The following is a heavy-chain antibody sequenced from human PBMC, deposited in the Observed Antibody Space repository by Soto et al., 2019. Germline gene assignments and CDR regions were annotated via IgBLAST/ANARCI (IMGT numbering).Heavy chain of an antibody. CDR2: MDPNSGNT. CDR3: ARGRGFWGGCPLPFDY. V-gene: IGHV1-8*01. J-gene: IGHJ4*02. Sequence: ASVTVSCKASGYTFTSYDINWMRQTTGQGLEWMGWMDPNSGNTGYAQKFQGRVTMTRNTSISTAYMELSSLSSEAGAGYFFARGRGFWGGCPLPFDYWGQGTLVTVSS. D-gene: IGHD3-3*01. CDR1: GYTFTSYD.